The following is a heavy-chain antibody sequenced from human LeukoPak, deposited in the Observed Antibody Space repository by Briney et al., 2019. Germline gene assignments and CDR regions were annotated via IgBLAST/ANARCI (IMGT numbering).Heavy chain of an antibody. D-gene: IGHD3-16*01. Sequence: SETLSLTCAVSGGSISSSNWWSWVRQPPGKGLEWIGEIYHSGSTNYNPSLKSRVTISVDKSKNQFSLKLSSVTAADTAVYCCASVMSGSYVGAFDIWGQGTMVTVSS. CDR3: ASVMSGSYVGAFDI. V-gene: IGHV4-4*01. CDR1: GGSISSSNW. J-gene: IGHJ3*02. CDR2: IYHSGST.